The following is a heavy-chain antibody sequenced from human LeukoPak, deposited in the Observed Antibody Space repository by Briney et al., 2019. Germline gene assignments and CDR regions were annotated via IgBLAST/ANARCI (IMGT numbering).Heavy chain of an antibody. CDR1: GGSISSYY. J-gene: IGHJ4*02. CDR3: ARGGWGCSSTSCYPLGY. D-gene: IGHD2-2*01. V-gene: IGHV4-59*01. Sequence: SETLSLTCTVSGGSISSYYWSWIRQPPGKGLEWIGYIYYSGSTNYNPSLKSRVTISVDTSKNQFSLKLSSVTAADTAVYYCARGGWGCSSTSCYPLGYWGQGTLVTVSS. CDR2: IYYSGST.